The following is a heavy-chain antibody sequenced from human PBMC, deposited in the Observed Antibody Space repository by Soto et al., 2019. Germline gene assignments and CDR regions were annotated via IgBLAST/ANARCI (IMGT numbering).Heavy chain of an antibody. Sequence: EVQLVESGGGLVQPGESLRLSCAASGFTFSSYWMHWIRQAPGKGLVWVSRVSSDGSSTVYANSVKGRLTISRDNATNTLYLQMNSLSDEDTAVYYCARGLPNFSSFDSWGQGTLVTVSS. CDR1: GFTFSSYW. D-gene: IGHD5-12*01. CDR2: VSSDGSST. V-gene: IGHV3-74*01. J-gene: IGHJ4*02. CDR3: ARGLPNFSSFDS.